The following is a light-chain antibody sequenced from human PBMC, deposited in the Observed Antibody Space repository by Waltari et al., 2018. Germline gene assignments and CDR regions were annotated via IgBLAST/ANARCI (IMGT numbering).Light chain of an antibody. CDR1: PPPKQS. CDR2: TDS. Sequence: SSELTQPPSVSVSPGQTARNPCSGDPPPKQSALWYQQKPGQAPVLVIYTDSERPSGIPERFSGSTSGTTVTLTISGVQAEDEADYYCQSADSSGNYVVFGGGTKLTVL. J-gene: IGLJ3*02. V-gene: IGLV3-25*03. CDR3: QSADSSGNYVV.